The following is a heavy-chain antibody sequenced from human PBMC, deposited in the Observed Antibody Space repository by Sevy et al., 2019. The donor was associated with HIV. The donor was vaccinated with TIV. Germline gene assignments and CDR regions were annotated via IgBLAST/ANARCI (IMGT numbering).Heavy chain of an antibody. J-gene: IGHJ3*01. CDR3: AKGLGMVQGALLSDDV. CDR2: IRYDGSTK. CDR1: GFTFSRYG. Sequence: GGSLRLSCAASGFTFSRYGMHWVRQAPGKGLEWVAFIRYDGSTKYYAESVKGRFIISRDKSKDTLYLQMNSLRGDDTSLYYCAKGLGMVQGALLSDDVWGQGTMVTVSS. V-gene: IGHV3-30*02. D-gene: IGHD3-10*01.